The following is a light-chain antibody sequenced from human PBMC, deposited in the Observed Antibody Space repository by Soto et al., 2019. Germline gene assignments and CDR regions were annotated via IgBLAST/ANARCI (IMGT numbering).Light chain of an antibody. V-gene: IGKV1-16*02. Sequence: DIQMTPSPSSLSASVGDTVTITCRASQGTNDFLAWFQQKPGKAPKSLISAASSLQSGVPSQFSGSGSDRDFTLTISSLQPEDSATYYCQQYHSYPVTFGGGTKVEIK. CDR1: QGTNDF. J-gene: IGKJ4*01. CDR3: QQYHSYPVT. CDR2: AAS.